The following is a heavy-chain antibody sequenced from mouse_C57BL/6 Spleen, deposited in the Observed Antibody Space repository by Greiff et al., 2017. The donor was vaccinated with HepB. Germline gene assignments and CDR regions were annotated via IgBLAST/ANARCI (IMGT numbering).Heavy chain of an antibody. CDR3: ARGVVAKEWYFDV. CDR2: IYPGSGST. CDR1: GYTFTSYW. J-gene: IGHJ1*03. D-gene: IGHD1-1*01. Sequence: QVQLKQPGAELVKPGASVKMSCKASGYTFTSYWITWVKQRPGQGLEWIGDIYPGSGSTNYNEKFKSKATLTVDTSSSTAYMQLSSLTSEDSAVYYCARGVVAKEWYFDVWGTGTTVTVSS. V-gene: IGHV1-55*01.